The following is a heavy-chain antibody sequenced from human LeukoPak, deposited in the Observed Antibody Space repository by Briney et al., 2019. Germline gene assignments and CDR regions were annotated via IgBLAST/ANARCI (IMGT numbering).Heavy chain of an antibody. Sequence: GGSLRLSCAASGFTFSSYAMHWVRQAPGKGLEWVAVIYYDGSNKFYADSVKGRFIISRDNSKNTLYLQMNSLRAEDTAVYYCAKAVVPAPSYYYGMDVWGQGTTVTVSS. CDR3: AKAVVPAPSYYYGMDV. CDR2: IYYDGSNK. V-gene: IGHV3-30-3*01. D-gene: IGHD2-2*01. J-gene: IGHJ6*02. CDR1: GFTFSSYA.